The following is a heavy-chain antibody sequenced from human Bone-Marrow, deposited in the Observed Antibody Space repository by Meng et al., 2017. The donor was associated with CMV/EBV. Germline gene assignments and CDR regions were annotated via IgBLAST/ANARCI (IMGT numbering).Heavy chain of an antibody. V-gene: IGHV3-11*01. CDR3: ARGEFRGVIKDNDAFDI. CDR1: GFTFSDYY. J-gene: IGHJ3*02. D-gene: IGHD3-10*01. CDR2: ISSSGSTI. Sequence: GGSLRLSCAASGFTFSDYYMSWIRQAPGKGLEWVSYISSSGSTIYYADSVKGRFTISRDNAKNSLYLQMNSLRSEDTAVYFCARGEFRGVIKDNDAFDIWGQGTMVTVSS.